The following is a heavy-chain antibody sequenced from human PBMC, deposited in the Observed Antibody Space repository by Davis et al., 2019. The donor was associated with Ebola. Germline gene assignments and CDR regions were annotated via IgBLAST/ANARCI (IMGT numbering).Heavy chain of an antibody. CDR3: ARDKARITIFGVVQYYYYGMDV. V-gene: IGHV1-18*01. Sequence: AASVKVSCKASGYTFTSYGISWVRQAPGQGLEWMGWISAYNGNTNYAQKLQGRVTMTTDTSTSTAYMELRSLRSDDTAVYYCARDKARITIFGVVQYYYYGMDVWGQGTTVTVSS. CDR2: ISAYNGNT. J-gene: IGHJ6*02. D-gene: IGHD3-3*01. CDR1: GYTFTSYG.